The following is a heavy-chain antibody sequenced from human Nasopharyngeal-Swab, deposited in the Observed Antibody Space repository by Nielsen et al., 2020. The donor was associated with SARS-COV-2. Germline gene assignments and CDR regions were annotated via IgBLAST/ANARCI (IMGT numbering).Heavy chain of an antibody. V-gene: IGHV1-18*04. CDR1: GYTFTSYG. CDR2: ISAYNGNT. Sequence: ASVKVSCKASGYTFTSYGISWVRQAPGQGLEWMGWISAYNGNTNYAQKLQGRVTMTTDTSTRTAYMELRSLRSDDTAVYYCARDLAVSYYYDSSGYYGFGYWGQGTLVTVSS. D-gene: IGHD3-22*01. J-gene: IGHJ4*02. CDR3: ARDLAVSYYYDSSGYYGFGY.